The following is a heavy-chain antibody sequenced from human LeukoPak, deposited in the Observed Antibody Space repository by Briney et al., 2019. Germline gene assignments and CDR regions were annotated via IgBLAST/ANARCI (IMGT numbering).Heavy chain of an antibody. CDR3: ARDRGNTGSYLYYFDY. CDR1: GFIFSGYA. Sequence: PGGSLRLSCAASGFIFSGYAMHWVRQAPGKGLEYVSAISSNGGTTYYANSVKGRFTISRDNSKNTLYLQMGSLRAEDMAVYYCARDRGNTGSYLYYFDYWGQGTLVTVSS. D-gene: IGHD1-26*01. CDR2: ISSNGGTT. V-gene: IGHV3-64*01. J-gene: IGHJ4*02.